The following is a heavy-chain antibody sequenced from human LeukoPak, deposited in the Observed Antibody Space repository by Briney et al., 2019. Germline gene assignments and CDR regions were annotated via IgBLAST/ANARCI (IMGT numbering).Heavy chain of an antibody. D-gene: IGHD1-1*01. J-gene: IGHJ4*02. Sequence: PGGSLRLSCAASGFTFSSFAMSWVRQAPGKGLEWVSALSDSGSSTYYADSVKGRFTIYRDNSKNTLYLHMNSLRAEDTAVYYCARASIEGTTGTTLPVDYWGQGTLVTVSS. CDR2: LSDSGSST. CDR1: GFTFSSFA. CDR3: ARASIEGTTGTTLPVDY. V-gene: IGHV3-23*01.